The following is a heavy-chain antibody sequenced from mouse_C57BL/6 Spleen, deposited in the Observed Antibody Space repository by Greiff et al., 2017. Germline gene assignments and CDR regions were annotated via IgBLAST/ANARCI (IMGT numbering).Heavy chain of an antibody. D-gene: IGHD2-4*01. CDR3: ARRGYYDYDGAWFAY. CDR1: GFTFSDYG. Sequence: EVQVVESGGGLVKPGGSLKLSCAASGFTFSDYGMHWVRQAPEKGLEWVAYISSGSSTIYYADTVKGRFTISRDNAKNTLFLQMTCLRSEDTAMYYCARRGYYDYDGAWFAYWGQGTLVTVSA. V-gene: IGHV5-17*01. CDR2: ISSGSSTI. J-gene: IGHJ3*01.